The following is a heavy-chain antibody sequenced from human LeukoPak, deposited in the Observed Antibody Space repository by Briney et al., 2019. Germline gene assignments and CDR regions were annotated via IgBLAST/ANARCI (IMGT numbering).Heavy chain of an antibody. D-gene: IGHD3-22*01. CDR1: GGSISSSNW. Sequence: SGTLSLTCAVSGGSISSSNWWSWVRQPPGKGLEWIGEIYHSGSTNYNPSLKSRVTMSVDTSKNHFSLKLSSVTAADTAVYYCARGPYYDSSKTSAFDIWGQGTMVTVSS. V-gene: IGHV4-4*02. J-gene: IGHJ3*02. CDR2: IYHSGST. CDR3: ARGPYYDSSKTSAFDI.